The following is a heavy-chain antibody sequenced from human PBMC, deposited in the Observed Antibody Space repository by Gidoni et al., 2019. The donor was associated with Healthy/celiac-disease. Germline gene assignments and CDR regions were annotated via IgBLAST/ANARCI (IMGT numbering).Heavy chain of an antibody. V-gene: IGHV3-30-3*01. J-gene: IGHJ6*02. CDR3: ARDPLRFLEWLSIEVCHGMDV. D-gene: IGHD3-3*01. CDR2: ISYDGSNK. Sequence: QVQLVESGGGVVQPGRSLRPSCAASGFTFSSYAMHWVRQAPGKGLEWVAVISYDGSNKYYADSVKGRFTISRDNSKNTLYLQMNSLRAEDTAVYYCARDPLRFLEWLSIEVCHGMDVWGQGTTVTVSS. CDR1: GFTFSSYA.